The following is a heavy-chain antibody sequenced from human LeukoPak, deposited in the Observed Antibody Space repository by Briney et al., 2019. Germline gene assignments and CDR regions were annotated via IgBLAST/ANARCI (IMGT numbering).Heavy chain of an antibody. V-gene: IGHV1-18*01. CDR2: ISAYNGNT. D-gene: IGHD2-2*01. CDR3: ARDLGSIVVVPATVFDY. CDR1: GYTFTSYG. J-gene: IGHJ4*02. Sequence: ASVKVSCKASGYTFTSYGISWVRHAPGQGLEWMGWISAYNGNTNYAQKLQGRVTMTTDTSTSTAYMELRSLRSDDTAVYYCARDLGSIVVVPATVFDYWGQGTLVTVSS.